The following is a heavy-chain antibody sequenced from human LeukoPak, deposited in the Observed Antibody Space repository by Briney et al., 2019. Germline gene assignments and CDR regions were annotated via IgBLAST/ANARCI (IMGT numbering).Heavy chain of an antibody. CDR1: GFTFSSYA. V-gene: IGHV3-30*04. CDR2: ISYDGSNK. CDR3: AREKNRNYFDY. J-gene: IGHJ4*02. D-gene: IGHD1-14*01. Sequence: PGRSLRLSCAASGFTFSSYATHWVRQAPGKGLEWVAVISYDGSNKYYADSVKGRFTISRDNSKNTLYLQMNSLRAEDTAVYYCAREKNRNYFDYWGQGTLVTVSS.